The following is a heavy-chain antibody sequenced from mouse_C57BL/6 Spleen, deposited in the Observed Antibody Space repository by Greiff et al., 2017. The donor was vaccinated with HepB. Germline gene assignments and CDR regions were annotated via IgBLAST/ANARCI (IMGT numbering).Heavy chain of an antibody. CDR1: GFTFSSYG. Sequence: EVMLVESGGDLVKPGGSLKLSCAASGFTFSSYGMSWVRQTPDKRLEWVATISSGGSYTYYPDSVKGRFTISRDNAKNTLYLQRSSLKSEDTAMYYCARKTSYGSSPYFDVWGTGTTVTVSS. J-gene: IGHJ1*03. V-gene: IGHV5-6*01. D-gene: IGHD1-1*01. CDR3: ARKTSYGSSPYFDV. CDR2: ISSGGSYT.